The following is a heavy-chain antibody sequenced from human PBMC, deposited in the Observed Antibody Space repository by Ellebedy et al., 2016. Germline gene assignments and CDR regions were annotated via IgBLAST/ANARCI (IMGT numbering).Heavy chain of an antibody. CDR2: IKKNGIEK. V-gene: IGHV3-7*01. CDR1: EFIFNSDW. J-gene: IGHJ5*02. Sequence: GGSLRLSXAGSEFIFNSDWMSWVRQAPGKGLEWVACIKKNGIEKYYVASVKGRFTISRDNSKNTLYLQMNSLRAEDTAVYYCAKDPRGVWRSGGSFYPWWFDPWGQGTLVTVSS. D-gene: IGHD2-15*01. CDR3: AKDPRGVWRSGGSFYPWWFDP.